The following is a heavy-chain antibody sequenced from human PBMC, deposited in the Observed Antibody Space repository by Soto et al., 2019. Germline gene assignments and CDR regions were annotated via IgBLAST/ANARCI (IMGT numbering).Heavy chain of an antibody. CDR3: ARDRGGSYPFDS. V-gene: IGHV4-30-4*01. J-gene: IGHJ4*02. CDR1: GGSISSANYY. D-gene: IGHD1-26*01. CDR2: IYYSGSA. Sequence: QVRLQESGPGLVKPSQTLSLTCIVSGGSISSANYYWSWIRQPPGKGLEWIGYIYYSGSAYYNPSLQIRVTISLDTSKNQVSLKLSSVTAADTAMYYGARDRGGSYPFDSWGQGTLVTFSS.